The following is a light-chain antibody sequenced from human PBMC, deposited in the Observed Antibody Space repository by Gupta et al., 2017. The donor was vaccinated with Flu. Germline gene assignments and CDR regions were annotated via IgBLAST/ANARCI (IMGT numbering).Light chain of an antibody. V-gene: IGKV3-11*01. CDR2: DIF. CDR3: QQRLNWPLT. J-gene: IGKJ4*01. CDR1: QRVDMY. Sequence: EIVLTQSPAALSLSPGERATLSCRASQRVDMYLAWYQHKPGQAPRLLMYDIFKRASGTPARFSVSGSGADFTLIISSLEPEDSVIYYCQQRLNWPLTFGGGTKVEIK.